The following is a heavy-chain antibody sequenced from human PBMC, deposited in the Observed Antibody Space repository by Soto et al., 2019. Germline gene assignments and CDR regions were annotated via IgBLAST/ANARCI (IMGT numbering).Heavy chain of an antibody. V-gene: IGHV3-23*01. D-gene: IGHD2-2*01. CDR2: ITASGDTT. CDR1: GVTFISDA. CDR3: AKVRPLRDCTRTTSLGDFDT. J-gene: IGHJ3*02. Sequence: GGSLRVSCAASGVTFISDAMSWVRQAPWKGLEWDSAITASGDTTYYADSVKGRFTISRDNSKSTMYLQMNSLRAEDTAVYYCAKVRPLRDCTRTTSLGDFDTWGQGPTVTVS.